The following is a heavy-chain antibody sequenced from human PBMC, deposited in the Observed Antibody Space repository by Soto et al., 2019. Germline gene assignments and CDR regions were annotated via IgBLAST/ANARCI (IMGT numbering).Heavy chain of an antibody. CDR1: RFTFSSYY. V-gene: IGHV3-74*01. CDR3: ARSVSGKFDY. D-gene: IGHD6-19*01. Sequence: EVQLVESGGGLVQPGGSLRLSCTASRFTFSSYYMHWVRQVPGKGLVWVSRISGDGSSTNYADSVKGRFTISRDSAKNTLYLQMNSLRAEDTAVYYCARSVSGKFDYWGQGTLVTVSS. J-gene: IGHJ4*02. CDR2: ISGDGSST.